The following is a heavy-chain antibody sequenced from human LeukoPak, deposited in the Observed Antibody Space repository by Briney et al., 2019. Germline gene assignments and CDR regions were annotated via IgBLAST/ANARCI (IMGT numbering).Heavy chain of an antibody. V-gene: IGHV4-4*07. Sequence: SETLSLTCTVSGGSISSYYWSWIRQPAGKGLEWIGRVYTSGSTNYNPSLKSRVTMSVNTSKNQFPLKLSSVTAADTAVYYCARDANGYSFGDYFDYWGQGTLVTVSS. CDR1: GGSISSYY. D-gene: IGHD5-18*01. CDR3: ARDANGYSFGDYFDY. CDR2: VYTSGST. J-gene: IGHJ4*02.